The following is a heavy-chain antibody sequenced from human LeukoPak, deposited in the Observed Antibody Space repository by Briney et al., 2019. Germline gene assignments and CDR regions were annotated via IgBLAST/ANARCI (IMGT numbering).Heavy chain of an antibody. CDR3: ARARAHDYYYGMDV. CDR2: ISSSGSTI. J-gene: IGHJ6*02. CDR1: GFTFSDYY. Sequence: PGGSLRLSCAASGFTFSDYYMSWIRQAPGKGLEWVSYISSSGSTIYYADSVKSRFTIPRDNAKNSLYLQMNSRRAEDTAVYYCARARAHDYYYGMDVWGQGTTVTVSS. V-gene: IGHV3-11*01.